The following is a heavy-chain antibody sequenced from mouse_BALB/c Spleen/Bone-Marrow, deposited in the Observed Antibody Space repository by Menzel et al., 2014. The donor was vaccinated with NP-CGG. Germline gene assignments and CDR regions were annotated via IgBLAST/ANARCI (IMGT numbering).Heavy chain of an antibody. CDR2: IWAGGST. J-gene: IGHJ1*01. CDR3: ARKDYGSRGGYFDV. V-gene: IGHV2-9*02. CDR1: GFSLTNYG. D-gene: IGHD1-1*01. Sequence: VQLVESGPGLVAPSQSLSITCTVSGFSLTNYGVHWVRQPPGKGLEWLGLIWAGGSTNYNSALMSRLSISKDNSKSXVSLKMNRLQTDDTAMYYCARKDYGSRGGYFDVWGAGTTVTVSS.